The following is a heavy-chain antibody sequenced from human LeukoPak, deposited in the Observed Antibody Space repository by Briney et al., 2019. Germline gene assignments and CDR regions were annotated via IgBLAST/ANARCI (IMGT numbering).Heavy chain of an antibody. CDR2: TYYRSKWYN. CDR3: ARDRKGDGYPFDY. D-gene: IGHD5-12*01. J-gene: IGHJ4*02. Sequence: SQTLSLTCAISGDSVSSNSAARTWIRQSPSRGLEWLGRTYYRSKWYNDYAVSVKSRITINPDTSKNQFSLQLNSVTPEDTAVYYCARDRKGDGYPFDYWGQGTLVTVSS. V-gene: IGHV6-1*01. CDR1: GDSVSSNSAA.